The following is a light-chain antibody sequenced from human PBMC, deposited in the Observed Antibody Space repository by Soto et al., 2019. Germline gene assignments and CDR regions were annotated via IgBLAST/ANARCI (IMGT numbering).Light chain of an antibody. V-gene: IGKV3-15*01. CDR1: QGIGDT. Sequence: EILMTQSASTLSGSAGEGATLSCRASQGIGDTLAWYQHKPGQTPRLLIYDTSTRATGVPTRFSGSRSGAEFTLTINSLQSEDFAVYFGQQYYDWPRTFGQGTKVDIK. CDR2: DTS. J-gene: IGKJ1*01. CDR3: QQYYDWPRT.